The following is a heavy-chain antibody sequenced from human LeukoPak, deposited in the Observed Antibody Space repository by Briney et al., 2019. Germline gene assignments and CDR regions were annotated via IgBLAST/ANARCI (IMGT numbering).Heavy chain of an antibody. CDR1: GYTFTSYD. CDR2: MNPNSGNT. D-gene: IGHD3-10*01. Sequence: ASVKVSCKASGYTFTSYDINWVRQATGQGLEWMGWMNPNSGNTGYAQKFQGRVTITRNTSISTAYMELSSLRPDDTAVYYCARYSRRGVVPAAFDIRGQGTMVIVSS. J-gene: IGHJ3*02. V-gene: IGHV1-8*03. CDR3: ARYSRRGVVPAAFDI.